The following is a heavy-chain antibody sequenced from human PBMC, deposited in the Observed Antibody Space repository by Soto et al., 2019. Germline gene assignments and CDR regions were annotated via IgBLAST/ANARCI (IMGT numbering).Heavy chain of an antibody. D-gene: IGHD3-10*01. Sequence: ITLKESGPTLVKPTQTLTLTCTFSGFSLSTSGVGVAWFRQPPGKALEWLALIYWNDDKRYSPSLKSRLTITKDTSKNPVDLKMTNMGSVDTAVYYCARAPGPMVRGVICGDWFDPWGQGTLVTVSS. CDR1: GFSLSTSGVG. J-gene: IGHJ5*02. CDR2: IYWNDDK. V-gene: IGHV2-5*01. CDR3: ARAPGPMVRGVICGDWFDP.